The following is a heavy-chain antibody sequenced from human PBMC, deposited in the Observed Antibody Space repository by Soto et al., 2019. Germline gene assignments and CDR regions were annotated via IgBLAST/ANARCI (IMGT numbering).Heavy chain of an antibody. Sequence: EVQLVESGGGLVQPGGSLRLSCAASGFTFNNYWMHWVRQAPGKGLVWVSRINSDGSSTNSADSVKGRFTISRDNANNTLYLQMNSLRAEDTAVYYCTRGGDQWEILDYWGQGTLVTVSS. CDR3: TRGGDQWEILDY. V-gene: IGHV3-74*01. CDR2: INSDGSST. J-gene: IGHJ4*02. D-gene: IGHD1-26*01. CDR1: GFTFNNYW.